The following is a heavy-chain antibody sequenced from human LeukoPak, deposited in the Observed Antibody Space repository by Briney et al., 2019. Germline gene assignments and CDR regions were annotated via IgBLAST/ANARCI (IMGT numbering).Heavy chain of an antibody. Sequence: GRCLSPPCAAAAFSLWNNGVGCVRQAPGKGMELSAIIKQDGREKSHLDTVKARVTISRDNASTPLSPQMNTLRAAEPAVYFCLRHRRYSTIHRWGEGTLVTVSS. CDR2: IKQDGREK. V-gene: IGHV3-7*01. J-gene: IGHJ5*02. CDR1: AFSLWNNG. CDR3: LRHRRYSTIHR. D-gene: IGHD6-13*01.